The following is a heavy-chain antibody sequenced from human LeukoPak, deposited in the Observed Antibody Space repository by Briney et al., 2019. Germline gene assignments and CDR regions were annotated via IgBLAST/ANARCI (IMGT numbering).Heavy chain of an antibody. Sequence: ASVKVSCKASGYTFTGYYMHWVRQAPGQGLEWMGWINPNSGGTNYAQKFQGWVTMTRDTSISTAYMELSRLRSDDTAVYYCAKPFHSSGWWDYYYYGMDVWGQGTTVTVSS. J-gene: IGHJ6*02. CDR2: INPNSGGT. D-gene: IGHD6-19*01. CDR3: AKPFHSSGWWDYYYYGMDV. V-gene: IGHV1-2*04. CDR1: GYTFTGYY.